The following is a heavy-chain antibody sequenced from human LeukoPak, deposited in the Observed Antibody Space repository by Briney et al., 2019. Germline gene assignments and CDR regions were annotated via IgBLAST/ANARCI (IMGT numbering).Heavy chain of an antibody. D-gene: IGHD1/OR15-1a*01. CDR1: GYFFTGYH. CDR2: IYIDSGDA. V-gene: IGHV1-2*02. J-gene: IGHJ3*02. Sequence: ASVKVSCKASGYFFTGYHVHWVRQAPGQGLDWMGRIYIDSGDANFAQKFQGRVTMTRDMSTSTVYMELSSLRSEDTAVYYCARKTRGTISYALDMWGQGTRVTVSS. CDR3: ARKTRGTISYALDM.